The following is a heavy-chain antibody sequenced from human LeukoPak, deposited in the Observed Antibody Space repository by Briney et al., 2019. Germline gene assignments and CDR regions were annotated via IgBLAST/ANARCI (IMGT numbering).Heavy chain of an antibody. J-gene: IGHJ5*02. CDR1: GYTFTGYY. CDR2: INPNSGGT. D-gene: IGHD2-15*01. Sequence: ASVKVSCKASGYTFTGYYMHWARQAPGQGLEWMGWINPNSGGTNYAQKFQGRVTMTRDTSISTAYMELSRLRSDDTAVYYCARGVVVVYHGTNWFDPWGQGTLVTVSS. V-gene: IGHV1-2*02. CDR3: ARGVVVVYHGTNWFDP.